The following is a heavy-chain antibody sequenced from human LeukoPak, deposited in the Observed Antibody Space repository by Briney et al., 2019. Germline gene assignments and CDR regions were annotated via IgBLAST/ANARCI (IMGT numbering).Heavy chain of an antibody. CDR3: ARDGSGSTTYFDY. D-gene: IGHD3-3*01. Sequence: SETLSLTCTVSGGSISRAGYYWSWIRQNPGRGLEWIGYVYYSGSTYYNPSLKSRVTISLDTSKNQFSLKLSYVTAADTAVYYCARDGSGSTTYFDYWGQGTLVSVSS. CDR1: GGSISRAGYY. J-gene: IGHJ4*02. CDR2: VYYSGST. V-gene: IGHV4-31*03.